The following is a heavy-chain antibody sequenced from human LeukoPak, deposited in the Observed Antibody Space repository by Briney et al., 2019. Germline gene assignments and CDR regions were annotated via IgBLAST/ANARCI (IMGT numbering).Heavy chain of an antibody. J-gene: IGHJ4*02. CDR2: IIPIFGTA. D-gene: IGHD5-24*01. Sequence: SVKVSCKASGGTFTSYAISWVRQAPRQGLEWMGGIIPIFGTANYAQKFQGRVTITADESTSTAYMELSSLRSEDTAVYYCARRWLQFDYFDYWGQGTLVTVSS. V-gene: IGHV1-69*13. CDR1: GGTFTSYA. CDR3: ARRWLQFDYFDY.